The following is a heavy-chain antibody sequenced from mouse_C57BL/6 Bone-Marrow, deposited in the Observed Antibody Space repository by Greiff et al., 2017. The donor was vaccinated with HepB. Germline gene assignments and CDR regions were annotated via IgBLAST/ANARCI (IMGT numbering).Heavy chain of an antibody. CDR3: ARRDIMGVITDYFDY. J-gene: IGHJ2*01. V-gene: IGHV8-12*01. D-gene: IGHD1-1*01. CDR1: GFSLSTSGMG. Sequence: QVTLKVSGPGILQSSQTLSLTCSFSGFSLSTSGMGVSWIRQPSGKGLEWLAHIYWDDDKRYNPALKSRLTISKDTSRNQVSLKITSVDTADTATYYCARRDIMGVITDYFDYWGQGTTLTVSS. CDR2: IYWDDDK.